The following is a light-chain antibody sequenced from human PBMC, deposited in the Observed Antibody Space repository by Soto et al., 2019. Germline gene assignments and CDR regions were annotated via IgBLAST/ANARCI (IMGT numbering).Light chain of an antibody. CDR1: QSVSKNY. Sequence: EVVLTQSPGTLSLSPGERATLSCRASQSVSKNYFAWYQQKPGQAPRLLIFGSSDRATGIPDRFSGSGSGTDFTLTLSRLEPEDFALYYCQQYGSSPPYTFGQGTKLEIK. CDR2: GSS. CDR3: QQYGSSPPYT. V-gene: IGKV3-20*01. J-gene: IGKJ2*01.